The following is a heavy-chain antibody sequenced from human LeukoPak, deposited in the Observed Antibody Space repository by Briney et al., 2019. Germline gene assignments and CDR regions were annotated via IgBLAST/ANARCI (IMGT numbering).Heavy chain of an antibody. J-gene: IGHJ4*02. CDR1: GFTFSNYG. Sequence: PGGSLRLSCAASGFTFSNYGMHWVRQAPGKGLEGVAVISYDGSNKYYADSVKGRFTISRDNSKNTLYLQMNSLRAEDTAVYYCAKVRRGYSYDIDYWGQGTLVTVSS. CDR2: ISYDGSNK. CDR3: AKVRRGYSYDIDY. D-gene: IGHD5-18*01. V-gene: IGHV3-30*18.